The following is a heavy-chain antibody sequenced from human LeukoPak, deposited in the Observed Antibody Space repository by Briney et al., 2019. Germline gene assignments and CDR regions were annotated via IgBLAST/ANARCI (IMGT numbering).Heavy chain of an antibody. Sequence: SVKVSCKASGGTFSSYAISWMRQAPGQGLEWMGRIIPILGIANYAQKFQGRVTITADKSTSTAYMELSSLRSEDTAVYYCARSSAPYYDILTGYYYYYGMDVWGQGTTVTVSS. CDR2: IIPILGIA. J-gene: IGHJ6*02. CDR1: GGTFSSYA. V-gene: IGHV1-69*04. CDR3: ARSSAPYYDILTGYYYYYGMDV. D-gene: IGHD3-9*01.